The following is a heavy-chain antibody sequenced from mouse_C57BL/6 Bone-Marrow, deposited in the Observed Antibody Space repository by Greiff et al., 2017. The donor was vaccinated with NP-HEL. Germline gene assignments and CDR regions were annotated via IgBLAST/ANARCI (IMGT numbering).Heavy chain of an antibody. CDR2: ISNGGGST. Sequence: EVQLVESGGGLVQPGGSLKLSCAASGFTFSDYYMYWVRQTPEKRLEWVAYISNGGGSTYYPDTVKGRFTISRDNAKNTLYLQMSRLKSEDTAMYYCARQFSYGSSYLWYVDVWGTGTTVTVAS. V-gene: IGHV5-12*01. D-gene: IGHD1-1*01. CDR3: ARQFSYGSSYLWYVDV. J-gene: IGHJ1*03. CDR1: GFTFSDYY.